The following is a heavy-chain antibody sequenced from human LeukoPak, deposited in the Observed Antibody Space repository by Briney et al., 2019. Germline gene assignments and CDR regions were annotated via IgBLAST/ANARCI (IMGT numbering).Heavy chain of an antibody. CDR1: GFTFSSYA. V-gene: IGHV3-30-3*01. CDR2: ISYDGSNK. J-gene: IGHJ6*03. CDR3: ARDPTTTVTTLYMDV. D-gene: IGHD4-11*01. Sequence: GGSLRLSCAASGFTFSSYAMHWVRQAPGKGLEWVAVISYDGSNKYYADSAKGRFTISRDNSKNTLYLQMNSLRAEDTAVYYCARDPTTTVTTLYMDVWGKGTTVTVSS.